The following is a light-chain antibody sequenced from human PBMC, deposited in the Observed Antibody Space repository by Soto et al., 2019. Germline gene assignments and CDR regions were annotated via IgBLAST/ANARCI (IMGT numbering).Light chain of an antibody. J-gene: IGKJ4*01. V-gene: IGKV1-39*01. CDR3: QQSYSFPV. CDR2: VAS. Sequence: DIQMTQSPSSLSASVGDRVTLTCRASQSINNYVNWYQQRPGTAPKLLIYVASNLHSGVPPTFSGSGSGTVFTLTISSLQPEDSAIYYCQQSYSFPVFGGGTKVEIK. CDR1: QSINNY.